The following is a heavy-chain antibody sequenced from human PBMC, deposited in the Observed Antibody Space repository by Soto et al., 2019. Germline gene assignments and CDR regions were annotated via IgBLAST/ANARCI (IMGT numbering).Heavy chain of an antibody. D-gene: IGHD3-10*02. Sequence: SETLSLTCTVSGGSIISSNFYWGWIRQPPGKGLEWIGSVEYGGSTYDNPSLKSRVTLSADTSKNQFSLKLTSVTAADTAIYYCARHVRGAVTMNWFDPWGHGTLVTVSS. CDR3: ARHVRGAVTMNWFDP. V-gene: IGHV4-39*01. J-gene: IGHJ5*02. CDR2: VEYGGST. CDR1: GGSIISSNFY.